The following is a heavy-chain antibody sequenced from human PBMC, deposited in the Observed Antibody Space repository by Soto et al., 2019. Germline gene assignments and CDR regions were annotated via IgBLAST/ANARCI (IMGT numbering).Heavy chain of an antibody. CDR1: GGSISSSS. Sequence: PSETLSLTCTVSGGSISSSSWSWIRQPPGRGLEWIGYIYNNGRTDYNPSLNSRVTISVDTSKNHFSLKLSSVTPADTAVYYCARARFCTSTSCYHYFDFRGQGTLVTVSS. V-gene: IGHV4-59*01. J-gene: IGHJ4*02. CDR3: ARARFCTSTSCYHYFDF. D-gene: IGHD2-2*01. CDR2: IYNNGRT.